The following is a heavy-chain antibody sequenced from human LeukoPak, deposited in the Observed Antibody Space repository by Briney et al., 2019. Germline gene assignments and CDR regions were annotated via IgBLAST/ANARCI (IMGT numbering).Heavy chain of an antibody. CDR2: ISSSSSYI. CDR1: GFTFSSYS. Sequence: GGSLRLSCAASGFTFSSYSMNWVRQAPGKGLEWVSSISSSSSYIYYADSVKGRFTISRDNAKNSLYLQVNSLRAEDTAVYYCAREGGEAIDAFDIWGQGTMVTVSS. J-gene: IGHJ3*02. D-gene: IGHD2-2*01. CDR3: AREGGEAIDAFDI. V-gene: IGHV3-21*01.